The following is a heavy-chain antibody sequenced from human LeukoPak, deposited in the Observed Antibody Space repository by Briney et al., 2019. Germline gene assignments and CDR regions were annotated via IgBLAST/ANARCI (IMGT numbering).Heavy chain of an antibody. CDR3: ARGGYGDYEEFDY. V-gene: IGHV3-74*01. CDR1: GFTFSSYW. CDR2: INSDGSST. J-gene: IGHJ4*02. Sequence: GGSLRLSCAASGFTFSSYWMHWVRQAPGKGLVWVSRINSDGSSTSYADSVKGRFTISRDNAKNTLYLQMNSLRAEDTAVYYCARGGYGDYEEFDYWGQGTLVTVSS. D-gene: IGHD4-17*01.